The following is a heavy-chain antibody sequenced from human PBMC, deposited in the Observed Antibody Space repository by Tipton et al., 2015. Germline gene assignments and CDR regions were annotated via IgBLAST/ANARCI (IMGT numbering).Heavy chain of an antibody. V-gene: IGHV4-59*01. Sequence: LRLSCTVSNGSISLSYWSWMRQAPGKGLEWIGSIFYRGDTNYNPFLKSRVNISIDTSKKQFSLRLTSVTAADTAIYYCARDASGWYVDAMDVWGHGTPVTVSS. CDR1: NGSISLSY. D-gene: IGHD6-19*01. CDR3: ARDASGWYVDAMDV. CDR2: IFYRGDT. J-gene: IGHJ6*02.